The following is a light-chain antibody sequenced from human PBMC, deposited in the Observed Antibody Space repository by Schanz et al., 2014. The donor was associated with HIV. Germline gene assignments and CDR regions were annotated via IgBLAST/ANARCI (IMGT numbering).Light chain of an antibody. Sequence: DIQMTQSPSSLSASVGDRVTITCWASQGIGNSLAWYQQKPGKVPSLLIYAASTLQFGVPSRFGGSGSGTDFTLTISSLQAEDVAVYYCQQYYNTPGWTFGQGTKVEIK. CDR2: AAS. V-gene: IGKV1-27*01. J-gene: IGKJ1*01. CDR3: QQYYNTPGWT. CDR1: QGIGNS.